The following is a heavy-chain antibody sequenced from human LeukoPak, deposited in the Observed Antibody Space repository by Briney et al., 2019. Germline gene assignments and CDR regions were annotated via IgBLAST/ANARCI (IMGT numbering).Heavy chain of an antibody. J-gene: IGHJ5*02. V-gene: IGHV4-59*01. Sequence: SETLSLTCTVSGGSINYYYWMWIRQPPGKGLEWIGYIYYSGGTHYNPSLKSQVTMLVDTSKNQFSLKLTAVTAADTAVYYCARHYGPWGQGTLVTVSS. D-gene: IGHD3-16*01. CDR2: IYYSGGT. CDR1: GGSINYYY. CDR3: ARHYGP.